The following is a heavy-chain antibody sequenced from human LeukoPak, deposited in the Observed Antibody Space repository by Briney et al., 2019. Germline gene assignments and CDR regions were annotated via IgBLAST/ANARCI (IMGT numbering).Heavy chain of an antibody. CDR2: ITNKAFGGTA. V-gene: IGHV3-49*03. D-gene: IGHD4-23*01. J-gene: IGHJ4*02. CDR1: GFNFGDYA. CDR3: SRDEYGGGSNYFDY. Sequence: GGSLRLSCTASGFNFGDYAMSWFRQAPEKGLEWVGFITNKAFGGTAEYAASVKGRFTISRDDSRSITYLQMDNLRTEDTGVYSCSRDEYGGGSNYFDYWGQGTLVTVST.